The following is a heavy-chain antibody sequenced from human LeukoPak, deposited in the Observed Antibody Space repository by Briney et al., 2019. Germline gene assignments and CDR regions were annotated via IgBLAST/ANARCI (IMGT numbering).Heavy chain of an antibody. CDR2: IIPILGIA. CDR1: GYTFSNYA. CDR3: ARGAAGTSY. V-gene: IGHV1-69*04. J-gene: IGHJ4*02. Sequence: SVKVSCKASGYTFSNYAISWVRQAPGQGLEWMGRIIPILGIANYAQKFQGRVTITADKSTSTAYMELSSLRSEDTAVYHCARGAAGTSYWGQGTLVTVSS. D-gene: IGHD6-13*01.